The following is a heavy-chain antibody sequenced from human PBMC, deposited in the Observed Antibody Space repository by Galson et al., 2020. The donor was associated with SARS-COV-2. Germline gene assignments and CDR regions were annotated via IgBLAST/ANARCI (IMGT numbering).Heavy chain of an antibody. J-gene: IGHJ6*02. Sequence: TGGSLRLSCAASGFTFSSYAMHWVRQAPGKGLEWVAVISYDGSNKYYADSVKGRFTISRDNSKNTLYLQMNSLRAEDTAVYYCARDLQYGNYYYYYGMDVWGQGTTVTVSS. CDR2: ISYDGSNK. CDR1: GFTFSSYA. V-gene: IGHV3-30-3*01. CDR3: ARDLQYGNYYYYYGMDV. D-gene: IGHD4-4*01.